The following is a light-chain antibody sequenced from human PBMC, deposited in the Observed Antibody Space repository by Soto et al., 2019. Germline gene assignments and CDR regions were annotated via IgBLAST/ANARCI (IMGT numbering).Light chain of an antibody. CDR3: SSYTSSSTLYV. J-gene: IGLJ1*01. V-gene: IGLV2-14*01. CDR1: SSDVGGYNY. CDR2: DVS. Sequence: QSVLTQPASVTGSPGHAITISCPGTSSDVGGYNYVSWYQQHPGKAPKLMIYDVSNRPSGVSNRFSGSKSGNTASLTISGLQAEDEADYFCSSYTSSSTLYVFGTGTKVTVL.